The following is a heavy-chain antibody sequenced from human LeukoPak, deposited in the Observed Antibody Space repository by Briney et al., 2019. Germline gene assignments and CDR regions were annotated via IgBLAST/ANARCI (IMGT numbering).Heavy chain of an antibody. Sequence: GGSLRLSCAASKFTFSDYAMHWVRQAPGKGLEWLSSISRSSDSMYYADSVRGRFIISRDNAKKTLFLQMSSLRGEDTAVYYCAKASGSDFDYWGQGTLVTVSS. J-gene: IGHJ4*02. D-gene: IGHD3-10*01. CDR3: AKASGSDFDY. CDR2: ISRSSDSM. CDR1: KFTFSDYA. V-gene: IGHV3-21*01.